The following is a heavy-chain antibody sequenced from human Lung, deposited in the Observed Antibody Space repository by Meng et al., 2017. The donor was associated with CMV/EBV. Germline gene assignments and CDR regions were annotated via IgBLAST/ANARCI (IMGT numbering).Heavy chain of an antibody. J-gene: IGHJ4*02. CDR2: IIPILGIV. CDR3: ARTLGSYYDY. D-gene: IGHD1-26*01. CDR1: GGTLSSYA. Sequence: FCKASGGTLSSYALSWVRQAPGQGLEWMGDIIPILGIVNFAQKFRGRVTITADRATGTAYMELSSLRSEDTAVYYCARTLGSYYDYWGQGTLVTVSS. V-gene: IGHV1-69*10.